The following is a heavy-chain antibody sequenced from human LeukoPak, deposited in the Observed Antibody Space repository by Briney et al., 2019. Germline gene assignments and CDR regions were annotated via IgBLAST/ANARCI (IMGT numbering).Heavy chain of an antibody. Sequence: SETLSLTCAVYGGSFSGYYWSWIRQPPGKGLEWIGGINHSGSTNYNPSLKSRVTISVDTSKNQFSLKLSSVTAADTAVYYCARDSAGTGYYYYGMDVRGQGTTVTVSS. CDR1: GGSFSGYY. D-gene: IGHD2-15*01. CDR2: INHSGST. V-gene: IGHV4-34*01. J-gene: IGHJ6*02. CDR3: ARDSAGTGYYYYGMDV.